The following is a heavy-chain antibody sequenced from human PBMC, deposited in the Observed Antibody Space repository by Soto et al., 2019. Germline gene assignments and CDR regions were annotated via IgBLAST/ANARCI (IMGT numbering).Heavy chain of an antibody. CDR2: IIPIFGTA. D-gene: IGHD3-3*01. J-gene: IGHJ6*02. Sequence: GASVKVSCKASGGTFSSYAISWVRQAPGQGLEWMGGIIPIFGTANYAQKFQGIVTITADESTSTAYMELSSLRSEDTAVYYCANGDDFWSGPALYYYGMDVWGQGTTVTVSS. CDR3: ANGDDFWSGPALYYYGMDV. CDR1: GGTFSSYA. V-gene: IGHV1-69*13.